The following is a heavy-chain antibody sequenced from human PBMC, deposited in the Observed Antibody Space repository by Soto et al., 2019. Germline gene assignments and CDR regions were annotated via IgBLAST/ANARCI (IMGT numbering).Heavy chain of an antibody. Sequence: LRLSCAASGFTFSSYAMSWVRQAPGKGLEWVSAISGSGGITYYADSVKGRFTISRDNSKNTLYLQMNSLRAEDTAVYYCAKGDYDFWSGYYTGNYHYGMDXWGQGTTVTVS. V-gene: IGHV3-23*01. D-gene: IGHD3-3*01. J-gene: IGHJ6*02. CDR3: AKGDYDFWSGYYTGNYHYGMDX. CDR1: GFTFSSYA. CDR2: ISGSGGIT.